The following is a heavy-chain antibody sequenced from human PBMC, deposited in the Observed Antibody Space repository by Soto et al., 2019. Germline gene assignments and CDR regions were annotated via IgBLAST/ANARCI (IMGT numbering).Heavy chain of an antibody. D-gene: IGHD3-16*02. CDR3: VFAMITFGGVILAVPVDY. J-gene: IGHJ4*02. CDR1: GVTFSSYA. Sequence: ASVKVSCKASGVTFSSYAISWVRQAPVQGLEWMGGIIPIFGTANYAQKFQGRVTITADKSTSTAYMELSSLRSEDTAVYYCVFAMITFGGVILAVPVDYWGQGTLVTVSS. V-gene: IGHV1-69*06. CDR2: IIPIFGTA.